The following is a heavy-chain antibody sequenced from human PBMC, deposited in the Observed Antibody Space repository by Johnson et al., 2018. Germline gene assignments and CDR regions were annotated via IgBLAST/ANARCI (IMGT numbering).Heavy chain of an antibody. V-gene: IGHV3-73*01. J-gene: IGHJ2*01. CDR1: GFTFSGSA. Sequence: EVQLVESGGGLVQPGESLQLSCAASGFTFSGSAIHWVRQASDKGLEWVGRIRSKANNYETTYTASVQGRFNIPRDESKNTAYLQMNRLKTDNTAAYYCTRHPAPFYYDNSGSDHYWYFDLWGRGTLVTVSS. CDR2: IRSKANNYET. D-gene: IGHD3-22*01. CDR3: TRHPAPFYYDNSGSDHYWYFDL.